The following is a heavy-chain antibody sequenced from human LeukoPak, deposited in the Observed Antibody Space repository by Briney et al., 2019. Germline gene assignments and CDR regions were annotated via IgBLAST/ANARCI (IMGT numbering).Heavy chain of an antibody. J-gene: IGHJ6*03. Sequence: GGSLRLSCAASGFTFSSYGMHWVRQAPGKGLEWVAFIRYDGSNKYYADSVKGRFTISRDNSKNSLYLQMNSLRAEDTAVYYCARSELGYSYHYMDVWGKGTTVTVSS. CDR2: IRYDGSNK. CDR3: ARSELGYSYHYMDV. D-gene: IGHD7-27*01. V-gene: IGHV3-30*02. CDR1: GFTFSSYG.